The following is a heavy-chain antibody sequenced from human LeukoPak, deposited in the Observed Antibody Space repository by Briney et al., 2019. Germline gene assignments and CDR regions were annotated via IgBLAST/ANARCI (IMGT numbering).Heavy chain of an antibody. CDR2: IRSNGATA. CDR3: AKHLLVGGTRGAYAFDI. Sequence: PGGSLRLSCAASGFSFSSFAMTWVRQAPGKGLEWVSTIRSNGATAYNADSVKGRFTISRDNSKNTLDLQMNSLRAEDTAGYYCAKHLLVGGTRGAYAFDIWGRGTMVTVSS. CDR1: GFSFSSFA. V-gene: IGHV3-23*01. D-gene: IGHD1-26*01. J-gene: IGHJ3*02.